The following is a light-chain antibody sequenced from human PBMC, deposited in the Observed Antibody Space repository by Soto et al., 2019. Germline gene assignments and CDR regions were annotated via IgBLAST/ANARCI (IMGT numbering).Light chain of an antibody. Sequence: DIVMTQSPDSLAVSLGERATINCKSSQSVLYSSNNKNYLAWYQQKPGQPPKLLIYWASTRQSGVPDRSSGSGSETDFTLTISSLLAEDGAVYYCQQYYSTPYPFGQGTKLEIK. V-gene: IGKV4-1*01. CDR2: WAS. J-gene: IGKJ2*01. CDR3: QQYYSTPYP. CDR1: QSVLYSSNNKNY.